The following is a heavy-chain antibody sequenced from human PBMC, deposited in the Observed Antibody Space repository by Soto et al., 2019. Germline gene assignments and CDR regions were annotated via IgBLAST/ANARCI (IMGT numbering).Heavy chain of an antibody. CDR3: ARHFYGDFDYYYYYYMDV. Sequence: QVQLQESGPGLVKPSETLSLTCTVSGGSISSYYWSWIRQPPGKGLEWIGYIYYSGSTNYNPSLKSRFTISVDTSKNQFSLKLSSVTAADTAVYYCARHFYGDFDYYYYYYMDVWGKGTTVTVSS. J-gene: IGHJ6*03. V-gene: IGHV4-59*08. D-gene: IGHD4-17*01. CDR2: IYYSGST. CDR1: GGSISSYY.